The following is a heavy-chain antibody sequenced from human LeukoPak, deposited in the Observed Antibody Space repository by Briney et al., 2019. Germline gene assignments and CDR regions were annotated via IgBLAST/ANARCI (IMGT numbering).Heavy chain of an antibody. D-gene: IGHD6-13*01. CDR1: GGSISSYY. CDR2: IYYSGST. CDR3: ARASHSSSWYVGYFQH. Sequence: PSETLSLTCTGSGGSISSYYWSWIRQPPGKGLEWIGYIYYSGSTNYNPSLKSRVTISVDTSKNQFSLKLSSVTAADTAVYYCARASHSSSWYVGYFQHWGQGTLVTVSS. V-gene: IGHV4-59*01. J-gene: IGHJ1*01.